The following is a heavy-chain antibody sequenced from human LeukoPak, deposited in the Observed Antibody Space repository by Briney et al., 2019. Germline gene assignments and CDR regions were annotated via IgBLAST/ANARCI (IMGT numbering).Heavy chain of an antibody. CDR1: GFTVSSNY. CDR2: IYSGGST. Sequence: GGSLRLSCAASGFTVSSNYMSWVRQAPGTGLEWVSVIYSGGSTYYADSVKGRFTISRDNSKNTLYLQMNSLRAEDTAVYYCARDRDYYDSSGYYYGMDVWGQGTTVTVSS. V-gene: IGHV3-66*02. D-gene: IGHD3-22*01. CDR3: ARDRDYYDSSGYYYGMDV. J-gene: IGHJ6*02.